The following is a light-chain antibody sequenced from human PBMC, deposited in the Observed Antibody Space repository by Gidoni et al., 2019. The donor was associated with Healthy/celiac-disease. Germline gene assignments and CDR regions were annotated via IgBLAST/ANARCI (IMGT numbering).Light chain of an antibody. J-gene: IGKJ2*01. Sequence: DIQLTHSPSTLSASVGDRVTITCRASQSISSWLAWYQQKPGKAPKLLIYKASSLESGVPSRFSGSGSGTEFTLTISSLQPDDFATYYCQQNNSRMYTFGQGTKVEIK. CDR1: QSISSW. CDR2: KAS. V-gene: IGKV1-5*03. CDR3: QQNNSRMYT.